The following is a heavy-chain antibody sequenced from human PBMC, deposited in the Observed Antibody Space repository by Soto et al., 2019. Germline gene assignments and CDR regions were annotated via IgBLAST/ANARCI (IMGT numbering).Heavy chain of an antibody. V-gene: IGHV1-69*02. CDR2: IIPILGIA. J-gene: IGHJ3*02. CDR3: ARRWFGELSARDDAFDI. Sequence: QVQLVQSGAEVKKPGSSVKVSCKASGGTFSSYTISWVRQAPGQGLEWMGRIIPILGIANYAQKFQGRVTITADKSTSTAYMELSSRRSEDTAVYYCARRWFGELSARDDAFDIWGQGTMVTVSS. CDR1: GGTFSSYT. D-gene: IGHD3-10*01.